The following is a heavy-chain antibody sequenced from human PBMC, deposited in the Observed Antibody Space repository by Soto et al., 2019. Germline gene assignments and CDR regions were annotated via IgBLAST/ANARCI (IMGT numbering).Heavy chain of an antibody. CDR3: ARGPLHWCKVSLFRFIY. CDR1: GYTFTSYD. Sequence: VQLVQSGAEVKKPGASVKVSCKASGYTFTSYDINWVRQATGQGLEWMGWMNPNSGNTGYAQKCQGRVTITRNTSISTANMELSSLRYEAMAVYYCARGPLHWCKVSLFRFIYWGQWTRVTVSS. V-gene: IGHV1-8*01. CDR2: MNPNSGNT. D-gene: IGHD2-8*01. J-gene: IGHJ4*02.